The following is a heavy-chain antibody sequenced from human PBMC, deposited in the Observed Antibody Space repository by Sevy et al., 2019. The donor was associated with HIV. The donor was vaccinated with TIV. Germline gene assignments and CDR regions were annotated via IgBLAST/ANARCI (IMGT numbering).Heavy chain of an antibody. CDR1: GGSISSYD. J-gene: IGHJ4*02. V-gene: IGHV4-59*01. CDR2: IYYSGST. Sequence: SETLSLTCTVSGGSISSYDWSWIRQPPGKGLEWVGYIYYSGSTNYNPSLKNRVTISVDTSKNQFSLKLSSVTAADTAAYYCARRGSGSYYANFDYWGQGTLVTVSS. D-gene: IGHD3-10*01. CDR3: ARRGSGSYYANFDY.